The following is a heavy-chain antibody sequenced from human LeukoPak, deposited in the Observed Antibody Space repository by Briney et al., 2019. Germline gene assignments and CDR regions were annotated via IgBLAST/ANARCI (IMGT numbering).Heavy chain of an antibody. CDR2: IYTSGST. V-gene: IGHV4-4*07. D-gene: IGHD3-10*01. CDR3: AREWFGGPTLDY. Sequence: SETLSLTCSVSGASISSYYWSWIRQPAGKGLEWIGRIYTSGSTNYNPSLKSRVTMSEDTSKNQFSLWLSSVTAADTAVYYCAREWFGGPTLDYWGQGTLVTVSS. CDR1: GASISSYY. J-gene: IGHJ4*02.